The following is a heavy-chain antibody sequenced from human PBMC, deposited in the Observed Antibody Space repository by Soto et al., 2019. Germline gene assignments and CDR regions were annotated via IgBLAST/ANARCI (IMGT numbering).Heavy chain of an antibody. D-gene: IGHD5-12*01. Sequence: SETLSLTCTVSGGSISSYYWSWIRQPAGKGLEWIGRIYYSGSTYYSPSLKSRLSISLDTSKNQFSLRLSSVTAADTAMYYCARARLRAVYAFDIWGQGTMVTVSS. V-gene: IGHV4-59*06. CDR2: IYYSGST. CDR3: ARARLRAVYAFDI. J-gene: IGHJ3*02. CDR1: GGSISSYY.